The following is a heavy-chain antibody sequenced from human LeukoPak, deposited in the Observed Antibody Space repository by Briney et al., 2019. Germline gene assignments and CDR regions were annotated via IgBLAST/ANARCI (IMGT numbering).Heavy chain of an antibody. CDR3: ARTLAIVVVPAARGGMDV. CDR1: GGSFSGYY. J-gene: IGHJ6*02. Sequence: PSETLSLTCAVYGGSFSGYYWSWIRQPPGKGLEWIGEINHSGSTNYNPSLKSRVTISVDTSKNQFSLKLSSVTAADTAVYYCARTLAIVVVPAARGGMDVCGQGTTVTVSS. CDR2: INHSGST. V-gene: IGHV4-34*01. D-gene: IGHD2-2*01.